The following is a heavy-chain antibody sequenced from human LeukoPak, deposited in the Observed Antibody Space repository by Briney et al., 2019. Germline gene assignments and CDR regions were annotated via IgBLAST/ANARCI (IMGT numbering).Heavy chain of an antibody. V-gene: IGHV4-59*06. J-gene: IGHJ4*02. D-gene: IGHD5-18*01. CDR1: GGSISTYY. Sequence: SETLSLTCTVSGGSISTYYWSWIRQHPGKGLEWIGYIYYSGSTYYNPSLKSRVTISVDTSKNQFSLKLSSVTAADTAVYYCARERSGTAIHFDYWGQGTLVTVSS. CDR2: IYYSGST. CDR3: ARERSGTAIHFDY.